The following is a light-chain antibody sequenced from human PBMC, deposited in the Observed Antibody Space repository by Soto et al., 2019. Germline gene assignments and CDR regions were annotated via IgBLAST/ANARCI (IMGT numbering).Light chain of an antibody. J-gene: IGKJ4*01. Sequence: EILMTQSPATLSMSPGERATLSCRASQNVGSHVAWYQQKPGQASRLFIYGASTRATGIPARFSGSGSGTEFTLTISSLQSEDFAIYYCQQYYNWPPLTFGGGTKVEIQ. V-gene: IGKV3-15*01. CDR1: QNVGSH. CDR3: QQYYNWPPLT. CDR2: GAS.